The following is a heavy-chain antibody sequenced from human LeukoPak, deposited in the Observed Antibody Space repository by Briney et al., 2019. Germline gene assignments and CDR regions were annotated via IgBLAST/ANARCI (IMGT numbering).Heavy chain of an antibody. CDR1: GFTFSSYA. Sequence: GGSLRLSCAASGFTFSSYAMHWVRQAPGKGLEYVSAISSNGGSTYYTNSVKGRFTISRDNSKNTLYLQMGSLRAEDMAVYYCARALQIVGWLADYWGQGTLVTVSS. V-gene: IGHV3-64*01. D-gene: IGHD3-22*01. J-gene: IGHJ4*02. CDR3: ARALQIVGWLADY. CDR2: ISSNGGST.